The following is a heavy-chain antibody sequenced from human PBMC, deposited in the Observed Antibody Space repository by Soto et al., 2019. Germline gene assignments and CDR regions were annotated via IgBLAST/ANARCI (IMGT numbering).Heavy chain of an antibody. CDR2: TYYKSKWYY. Sequence: PSQTLSLTCDISGDSVSSNSAGWNWIRQTPSRGLEWLGRTYYKSKWYYTYAASVKSRITVSPDTSKNQFSLQLTSVTSGDTAVYYCARGSWDDVSGHYYMDVWDKGTTVTVSS. CDR3: ARGSWDDVSGHYYMDV. CDR1: GDSVSSNSAG. J-gene: IGHJ6*03. V-gene: IGHV6-1*01. D-gene: IGHD1-1*01.